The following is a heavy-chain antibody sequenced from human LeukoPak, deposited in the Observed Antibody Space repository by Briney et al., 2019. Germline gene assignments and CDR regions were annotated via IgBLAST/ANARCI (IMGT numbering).Heavy chain of an antibody. J-gene: IGHJ3*02. Sequence: SETLSLTCAVYSGSFSGYYWGWIRQPPGKGLEWIGNIFYSGSTYYSPSLRSRVTISLDTSRNQFSLKLNSVTAADTAVYYCAKSNGYGLVDIWGQGTMVTASS. CDR3: AKSNGYGLVDI. CDR1: SGSFSGYY. V-gene: IGHV4-34*12. CDR2: IFYSGST. D-gene: IGHD3-10*01.